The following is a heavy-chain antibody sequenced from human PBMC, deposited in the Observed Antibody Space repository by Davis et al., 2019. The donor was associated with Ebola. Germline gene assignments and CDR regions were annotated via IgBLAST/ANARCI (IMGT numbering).Heavy chain of an antibody. CDR1: GFDFTNSW. V-gene: IGHV3-74*01. CDR2: INRDGTTT. CDR3: MSLSGAS. D-gene: IGHD3-16*01. J-gene: IGHJ5*02. Sequence: GESLKISCAASGFDFTNSWMSWVRQRPGEGLVWVSHINRDGTTTNYADSVEGRFTISRDNAKNTLYLQMNSLRAQDTAVYHCMSLSGASWGPGTLVTVFS.